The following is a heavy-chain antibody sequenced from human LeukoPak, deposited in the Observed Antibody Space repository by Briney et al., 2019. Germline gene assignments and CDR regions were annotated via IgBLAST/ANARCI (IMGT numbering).Heavy chain of an antibody. CDR2: IIPIFGTA. J-gene: IGHJ4*02. CDR3: ARGLHYYGSGSYLLDY. CDR1: GGTFSSYA. V-gene: IGHV1-69*13. D-gene: IGHD3-10*01. Sequence: ASVKVSCKASGGTFSSYAISWVRQAPGQGLEWMGGIIPIFGTANYAQKFQGRVTITADESTSTAYMELSSLRSEDTAVYYCARGLHYYGSGSYLLDYWGQGTLVTVSS.